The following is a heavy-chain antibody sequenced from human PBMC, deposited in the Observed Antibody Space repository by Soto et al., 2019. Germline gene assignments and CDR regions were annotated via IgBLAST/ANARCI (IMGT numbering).Heavy chain of an antibody. J-gene: IGHJ4*02. CDR1: GFSLSTSGVG. CDR3: AHRPYSFLPYNRYFYFDY. CDR2: IYWNDDK. D-gene: IGHD1-1*01. Sequence: VSCPTLVNPTQTLTLTCTFSGFSLSTSGVGVGWIRQPPGKALEWLALIYWNDDKRYSPSLKSRLTITKDTSKNQVVLTMTNMDPVDTATYYCAHRPYSFLPYNRYFYFDYWGQGTLVTVYS. V-gene: IGHV2-5*01.